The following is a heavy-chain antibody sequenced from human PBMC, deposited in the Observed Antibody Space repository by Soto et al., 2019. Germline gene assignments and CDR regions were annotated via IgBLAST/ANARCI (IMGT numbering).Heavy chain of an antibody. CDR1: GGLISKYS. J-gene: IGHJ4*01. Sequence: QVQLVQSGAEVRKPGSSVKVSCKTSGGLISKYSFNWVRQAPGQGLEWMGGVLPMSGSTDYAQKFQGRLTSTADRSTSTVYMELSRLRSDDTANYYCATIRVRGGPLRFEDGGQGMLISVSS. D-gene: IGHD5-12*01. V-gene: IGHV1-69*06. CDR2: VLPMSGST. CDR3: ATIRVRGGPLRFED.